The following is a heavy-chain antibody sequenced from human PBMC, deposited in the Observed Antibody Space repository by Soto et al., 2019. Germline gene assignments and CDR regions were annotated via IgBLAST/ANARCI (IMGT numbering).Heavy chain of an antibody. CDR2: IYYSWIT. Sequence: PSETLSLTCTLSGGSISSSSYYWGWIRQPPGKGLEWIGSIYYSWITYYNPSLKSRVTRSVDTSKNQFSLKLSSGTAADTAVYYCARQRPPYDILTDNAIDIWGKGTMVTVSS. V-gene: IGHV4-39*01. J-gene: IGHJ3*02. CDR3: ARQRPPYDILTDNAIDI. CDR1: GGSISSSSYY. D-gene: IGHD3-9*01.